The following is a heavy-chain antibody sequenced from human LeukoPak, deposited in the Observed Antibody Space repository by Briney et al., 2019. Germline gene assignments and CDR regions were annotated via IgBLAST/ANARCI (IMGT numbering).Heavy chain of an antibody. D-gene: IGHD4-23*01. CDR2: ISSSGSTI. CDR1: GFTFSDYY. CDR3: ARISTVGPYYYYYMDV. Sequence: PGGSLRLSCAASGFTFSDYYMSWIRQAPGKGLEGVSYISSSGSTIYYADSMKGRFTISRDKAKNSLYLQMNSLRAEDTAVYYCARISTVGPYYYYYMDVWGKGTTVTVSS. V-gene: IGHV3-11*04. J-gene: IGHJ6*03.